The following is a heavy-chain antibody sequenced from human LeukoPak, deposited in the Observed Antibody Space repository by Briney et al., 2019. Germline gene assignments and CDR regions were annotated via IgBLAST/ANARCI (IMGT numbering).Heavy chain of an antibody. V-gene: IGHV3-53*01. CDR2: IYSGGST. J-gene: IGHJ4*02. Sequence: GGSLRLSCAASGFTVSSNYMSWVRQAPGKGLEWVSVIYSGGSTYYADSVKGRFTISRDNSKNTLYLQMNSLRAEDTAVYYCASSRFGGLLIGFDYWGQGTLVTVSS. D-gene: IGHD3-10*01. CDR3: ASSRFGGLLIGFDY. CDR1: GFTVSSNY.